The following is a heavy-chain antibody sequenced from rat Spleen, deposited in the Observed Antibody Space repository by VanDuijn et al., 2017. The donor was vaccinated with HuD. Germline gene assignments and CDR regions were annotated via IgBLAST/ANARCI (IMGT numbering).Heavy chain of an antibody. V-gene: IGHV5-7*01. CDR3: ARLGTAAIGNWFAH. J-gene: IGHJ3*01. CDR2: INYDGSST. CDR1: GFIFSDYY. Sequence: EVQLVESGGGVVQPGRSLKLSCAASGFIFSDYYMAWVRQAPTGGLDWVATINYDGSSTHFRDSVKGRFTISRDNAKSTLYLQMDSLRSEDTATYYCARLGTAAIGNWFAHWGQGTLVTVSS. D-gene: IGHD1-2*01.